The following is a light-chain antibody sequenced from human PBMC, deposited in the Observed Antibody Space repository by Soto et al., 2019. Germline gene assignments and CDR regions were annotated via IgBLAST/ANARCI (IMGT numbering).Light chain of an antibody. Sequence: MTQAPATLSVSPGERATLCCRASQTINNNVAWYQLKDGQVPRLVIYGASTRATDIPARFSGSGSGTEFTLTISSLQSEDVAEYHCQQYNNWPQTLGQGTKVDIK. CDR1: QTINNN. CDR3: QQYNNWPQT. CDR2: GAS. J-gene: IGKJ1*01. V-gene: IGKV3-15*01.